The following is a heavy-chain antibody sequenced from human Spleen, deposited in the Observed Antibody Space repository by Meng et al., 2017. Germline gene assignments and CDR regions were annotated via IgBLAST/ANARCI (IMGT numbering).Heavy chain of an antibody. V-gene: IGHV3-23*01. CDR3: AKGDYSGYDFGYYYYGMDV. CDR1: GFTFSSYA. CDR2: ISGSGGST. Sequence: GGSLRPSCAASGFTFSSYAMSWVRQAPGKGLEWVSAISGSGGSTYYADSVKGRFTISRDNSKNTLYLQMNSLRAEDTAVYYCAKGDYSGYDFGYYYYGMDVWGQGTTVTVSS. J-gene: IGHJ6*02. D-gene: IGHD5-12*01.